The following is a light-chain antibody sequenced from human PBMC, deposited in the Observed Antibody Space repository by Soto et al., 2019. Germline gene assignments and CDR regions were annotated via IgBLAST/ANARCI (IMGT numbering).Light chain of an antibody. CDR3: QQYHEYSAWT. Sequence: DIPMTQSPSALSASVGDRVTIPCRASQSISSWLAWYQQKPGKAPKLLIYKASNLESGVPSRFSGSGSGTEVTRTISSLQPDDFATYFCQQYHEYSAWTFGQGTKVDFK. J-gene: IGKJ1*01. V-gene: IGKV1-5*03. CDR1: QSISSW. CDR2: KAS.